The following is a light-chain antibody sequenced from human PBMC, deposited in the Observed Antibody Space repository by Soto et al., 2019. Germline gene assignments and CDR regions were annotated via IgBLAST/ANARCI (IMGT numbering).Light chain of an antibody. CDR3: LTYDATNVV. CDR1: SGNIAFNY. J-gene: IGLJ3*02. Sequence: NFMLTQPHSVSESPGKTVTLSCTRSSGNIAFNYVQWYQQRPGSAPTIVIYEDQKRPSGVPDRFSGSIVSSPNSASLTFCGLRPEDEVDYYCLTYDATNVVFGGGTRLTVL. V-gene: IGLV6-57*03. CDR2: EDQ.